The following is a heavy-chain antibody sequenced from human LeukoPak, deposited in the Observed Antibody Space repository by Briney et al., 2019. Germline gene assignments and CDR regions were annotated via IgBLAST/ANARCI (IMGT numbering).Heavy chain of an antibody. D-gene: IGHD3-22*01. J-gene: IGHJ3*02. CDR3: ARAAMIVVVINRWDDAFDI. V-gene: IGHV6-1*01. Sequence: SQTLSLTCAISGDSVSSNSAAWNWIRQSPSGGLEWLGRTYYRSKWYNDYAVSVKSRITVKPDTSKNQFSLQLNSVTPEDTAVYYCARAAMIVVVINRWDDAFDIWGQGTMVTVSS. CDR1: GDSVSSNSAA. CDR2: TYYRSKWYN.